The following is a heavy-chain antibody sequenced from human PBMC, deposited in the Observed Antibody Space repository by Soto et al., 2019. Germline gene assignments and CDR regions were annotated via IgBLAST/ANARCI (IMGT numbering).Heavy chain of an antibody. CDR2: ISYDGSNK. CDR1: GFTFSSYA. V-gene: IGHV3-30-3*01. Sequence: HPGGSLRLSCAASGFTFSSYAMHWVRQAPGKGLEWVAVISYDGSNKYSADSVKGRFTISRDNSNTTLYLQMNSLRAEDTAVYYCARVSRRNTFDVWGQGTMVTVSS. J-gene: IGHJ3*01. CDR3: ARVSRRNTFDV.